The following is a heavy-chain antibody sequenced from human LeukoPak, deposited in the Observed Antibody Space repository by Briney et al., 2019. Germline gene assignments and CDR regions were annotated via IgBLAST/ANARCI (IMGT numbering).Heavy chain of an antibody. J-gene: IGHJ5*02. D-gene: IGHD5-18*01. CDR1: GFNFRNHG. CDR3: ARGDTAPGFDL. Sequence: GRSLRLSRAASGFNFRNHGIHGVRQAPGKGREGVAVTWYDGNKNYYADSVKGRFIISRDNSKNTASLQMNSQRAEDTAVYYCARGDTAPGFDLWGQGTLVAVSS. V-gene: IGHV3-33*01. CDR2: TWYDGNKN.